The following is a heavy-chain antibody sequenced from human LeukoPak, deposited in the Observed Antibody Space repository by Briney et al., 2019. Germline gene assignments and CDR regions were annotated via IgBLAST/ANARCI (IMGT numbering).Heavy chain of an antibody. D-gene: IGHD3-16*01. CDR3: ARDGGALGY. J-gene: IGHJ4*02. CDR2: IHTNGRT. Sequence: SETLSLTCTVSGDSISSYYWSWIRQTPGKGLEWIGYIHTNGRTNYSPSLKSRVTMSVDTSKNQFSLKLSSVTAADTAVYYCARDGGALGYWGQGTLVTVSS. CDR1: GDSISSYY. V-gene: IGHV4-4*09.